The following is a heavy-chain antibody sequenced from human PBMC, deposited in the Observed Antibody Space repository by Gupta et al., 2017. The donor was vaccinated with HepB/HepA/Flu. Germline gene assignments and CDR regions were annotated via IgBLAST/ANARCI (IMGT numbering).Heavy chain of an antibody. J-gene: IGHJ6*03. CDR2: IKRDGSER. D-gene: IGHD3-10*01. V-gene: IGHV3-7*01. CDR3: ARDAGSNGKSDDYYMDV. Sequence: EVQLMESGGGLVQPGGSLRLSCAASGFTFSGHWMSWVRQAPGKGLEWVANIKRDGSERKYVDSVMGRFTISRDNRKNSLYLEMTNLRTEDTALYYCARDAGSNGKSDDYYMDVWGKGTPVTVSS. CDR1: GFTFSGHW.